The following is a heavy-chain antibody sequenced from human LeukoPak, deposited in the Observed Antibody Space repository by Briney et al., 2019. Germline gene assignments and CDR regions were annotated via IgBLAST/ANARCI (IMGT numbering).Heavy chain of an antibody. CDR3: ARGGVGIQLWSFDY. V-gene: IGHV1-46*01. CDR1: GYTFTTYY. Sequence: GASVKVSCKASGYTFTTYYMHWVRQAPGHGLEWMGIINPSGGSTRYAQQFQGRITLTRDTSTSAVYMELSSLTSDDTAVYYCARGGVGIQLWSFDYWGRGTLVTVSS. CDR2: INPSGGST. D-gene: IGHD5-18*01. J-gene: IGHJ4*02.